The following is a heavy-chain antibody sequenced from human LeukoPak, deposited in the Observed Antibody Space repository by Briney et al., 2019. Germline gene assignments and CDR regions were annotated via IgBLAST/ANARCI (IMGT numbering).Heavy chain of an antibody. V-gene: IGHV4-59*11. CDR3: ARGEGSGSYMSYFDY. CDR2: IYYSGST. CDR1: GDSISSHY. D-gene: IGHD3-10*01. Sequence: SETLSLTCTVSGDSISSHYWSWIRQPPGKGLEWIGYIYYSGSTNYNPSLKSRVSISVDTSKNQFSLKLTSETAADTAVYYCARGEGSGSYMSYFDYWGQGGLVTVSS. J-gene: IGHJ4*02.